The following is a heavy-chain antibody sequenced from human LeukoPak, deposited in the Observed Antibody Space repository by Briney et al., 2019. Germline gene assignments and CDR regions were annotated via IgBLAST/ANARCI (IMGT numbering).Heavy chain of an antibody. J-gene: IGHJ4*02. CDR1: GYTFTRFY. V-gene: IGHV1-46*01. Sequence: GASVKVSSKASGYTFTRFYLYRLRQAPGQGLEWMGTINPNGNTPRYAQKFQGRVTMTKDTSTSTIYLELTSLRAEDTAVYSCAKDRRRGYSYGYSRGLDDYWGQGTLVTVSS. CDR3: AKDRRRGYSYGYSRGLDDY. CDR2: INPNGNTP. D-gene: IGHD5-18*01.